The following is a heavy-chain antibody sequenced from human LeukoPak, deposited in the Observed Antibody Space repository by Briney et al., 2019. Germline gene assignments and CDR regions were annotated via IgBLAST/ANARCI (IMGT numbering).Heavy chain of an antibody. J-gene: IGHJ5*02. CDR1: GGSISSTSHY. CDR3: ARVGQQLFLGNWFDP. CDR2: IYFGGTT. Sequence: SETLSLTCTVSGGSISSTSHYWGWIRQPPGKGLEWIGNIYFGGTTYYNPSLKSRVTISVDTSKNQFSLKLTSVTAADTAIYYCARVGQQLFLGNWFDPWGQGTLVTVSS. D-gene: IGHD6-13*01. V-gene: IGHV4-39*07.